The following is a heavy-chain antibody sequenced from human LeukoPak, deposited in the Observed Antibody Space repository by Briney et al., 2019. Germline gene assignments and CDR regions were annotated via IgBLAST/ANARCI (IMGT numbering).Heavy chain of an antibody. Sequence: GGSLRLSCAASGFSVSAYWMSWVRQAPGKGLEWVSGIGNTETYYSDSVKGRFTISRDNSKSTIYLHMSNLRAEDTALYYCARDGQAFNSNWDYFEYWGQGTPVTVSS. CDR2: IGNTET. J-gene: IGHJ4*02. CDR3: ARDGQAFNSNWDYFEY. CDR1: GFSVSAYW. D-gene: IGHD7-27*01. V-gene: IGHV3-53*01.